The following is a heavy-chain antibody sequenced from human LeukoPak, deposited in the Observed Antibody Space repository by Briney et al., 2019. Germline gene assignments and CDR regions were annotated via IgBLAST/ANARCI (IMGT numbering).Heavy chain of an antibody. CDR2: INHSGST. CDR1: GGSISGYY. CDR3: ARGRWAYGSGSYSANWFDP. J-gene: IGHJ5*02. D-gene: IGHD3-10*01. V-gene: IGHV4-34*01. Sequence: PSENLSLTCAVYGGSISGYYWSWIHQPPAKRLSRIGEINHSGSTDYNPSLMSRVIISVVPSKNQFSLKLSSVAAADTAVYYCARGRWAYGSGSYSANWFDPWGQGTLVTVSS.